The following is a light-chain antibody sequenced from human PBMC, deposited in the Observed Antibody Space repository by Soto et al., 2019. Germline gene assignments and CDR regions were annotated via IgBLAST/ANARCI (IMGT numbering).Light chain of an antibody. V-gene: IGKV3-15*01. J-gene: IGKJ4*01. Sequence: EIVMTQSPATLSVSPGERATLSCRASQTVNNNLAWYQQKVGQAPRLHIYSTFNRATGVPARFSGSGSGTDFTLTISSLQSEDFAFDYCQQYNNWPLSVGGGTKVEIK. CDR3: QQYNNWPLS. CDR2: STF. CDR1: QTVNNN.